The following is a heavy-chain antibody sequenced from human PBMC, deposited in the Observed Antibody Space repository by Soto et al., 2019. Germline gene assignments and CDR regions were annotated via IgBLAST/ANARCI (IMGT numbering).Heavy chain of an antibody. CDR3: ASRRYSSSWTHPSYYCYGMDV. J-gene: IGHJ6*02. CDR2: IIPIFGTA. D-gene: IGHD6-13*01. CDR1: GGTFSSYA. Sequence: QVQLVQSGAEVKKPGSSVKVSCKASGGTFSSYAISWVRQAPGQGLEWMGGIIPIFGTANYAQKFQGRVTITADESTSTAYMELSSLRSEDTAVYYCASRRYSSSWTHPSYYCYGMDVWGQGTTVTVSS. V-gene: IGHV1-69*01.